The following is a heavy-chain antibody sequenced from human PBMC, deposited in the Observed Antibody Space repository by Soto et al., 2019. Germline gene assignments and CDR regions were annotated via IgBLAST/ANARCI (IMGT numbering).Heavy chain of an antibody. D-gene: IGHD5-12*01. CDR3: ARGVDIGATILDYYYYGMDV. Sequence: QVQLVQSGAEVKKPGSSVKVSCKASGGTFSSYAISWVRQAPGQGLEWMGGIIPIFGTANYAQKFQGRVTITADESTRTGYMELSSLRSEDTAVYYCARGVDIGATILDYYYYGMDVWGQGTTVTVSS. CDR1: GGTFSSYA. J-gene: IGHJ6*02. V-gene: IGHV1-69*01. CDR2: IIPIFGTA.